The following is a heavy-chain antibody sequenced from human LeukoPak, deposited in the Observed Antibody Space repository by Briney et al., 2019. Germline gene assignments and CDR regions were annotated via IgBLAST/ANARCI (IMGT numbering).Heavy chain of an antibody. CDR3: AREPTGEQQWPSDWGRGGMDV. J-gene: IGHJ6*02. CDR1: GGSFSGYY. Sequence: SETLSLTCAVYGGSFSGYYWSWIRQPPGKGLEWIGEINHSGSTNYNPSLKSRVTISVDTSKNQFSLKLSSVTAADTAVYYCAREPTGEQQWPSDWGRGGMDVWGQGTTVTVSS. V-gene: IGHV4-34*01. CDR2: INHSGST. D-gene: IGHD6-19*01.